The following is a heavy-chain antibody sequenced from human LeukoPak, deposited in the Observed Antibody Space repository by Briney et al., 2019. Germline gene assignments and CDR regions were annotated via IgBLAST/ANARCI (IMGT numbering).Heavy chain of an antibody. J-gene: IGHJ6*04. Sequence: GGSLRLSCAASGFTFSSYGMHWVRQAPGKGLEWVAVISYDGSNKYYADSVKGRFTISRDNSKNTLYLQMNSLRAEDTAVYCCAKDLVVVPAAYGQPYGMDVWGKGTTVTVSS. CDR1: GFTFSSYG. V-gene: IGHV3-30*18. CDR3: AKDLVVVPAAYGQPYGMDV. D-gene: IGHD2-2*01. CDR2: ISYDGSNK.